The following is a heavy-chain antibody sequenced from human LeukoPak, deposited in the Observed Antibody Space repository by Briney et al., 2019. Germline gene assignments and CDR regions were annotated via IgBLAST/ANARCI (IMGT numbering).Heavy chain of an antibody. CDR2: IIPIFGTA. D-gene: IGHD1-26*01. CDR1: GGIFSSYA. Sequence: GASVKVSCKASGGIFSSYAISWVRQAPGQGLEWMGGIIPIFGTANYAQKFQGRVTITTDESTSTAYMELSSLRSEDTAVYYCASIAGGAATEYYFDYWGQGTLVTVSS. V-gene: IGHV1-69*05. CDR3: ASIAGGAATEYYFDY. J-gene: IGHJ4*02.